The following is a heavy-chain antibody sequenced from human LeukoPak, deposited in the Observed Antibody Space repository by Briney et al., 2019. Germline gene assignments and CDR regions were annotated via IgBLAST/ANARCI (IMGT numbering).Heavy chain of an antibody. CDR1: GYTFTGYY. V-gene: IGHV1-2*02. J-gene: IGHJ4*02. D-gene: IGHD3-3*01. CDR2: INPNSGGA. CDR3: ARGTTIFGVAPPDY. Sequence: ASVKVSCKASGYTFTGYYIHWVRQAPGQGLEWMGWINPNSGGANYAQKFQCSITMTRDTSISTAYMELSRLRSDDTAVYYCARGTTIFGVAPPDYWGQGTLVTVSS.